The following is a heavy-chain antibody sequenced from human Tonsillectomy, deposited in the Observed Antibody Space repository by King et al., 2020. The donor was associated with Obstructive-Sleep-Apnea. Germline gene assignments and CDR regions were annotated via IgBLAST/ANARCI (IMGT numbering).Heavy chain of an antibody. CDR3: AQTFMGAAAGQFDY. Sequence: QLQESGPGLVKPSETLSLTCTVSGGSISSYYWSWIRQPPGKGLEWIGYIYYSGNTNYNPPLKRRDTIAGDTSKNQFSLKLRSVTAADTAVYYCAQTFMGAAAGQFDYWGQGALVTVSS. CDR1: GGSISSYY. J-gene: IGHJ4*02. V-gene: IGHV4-59*01. D-gene: IGHD6-13*01. CDR2: IYYSGNT.